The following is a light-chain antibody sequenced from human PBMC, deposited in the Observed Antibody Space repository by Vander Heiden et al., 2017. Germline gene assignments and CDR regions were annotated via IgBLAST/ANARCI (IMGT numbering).Light chain of an antibody. CDR3: QQYGSSLGT. V-gene: IGKV3-20*01. Sequence: ELVLTQSPGPLSLSPGERATLSCRASQSVSSNYLAWYQQKPGQAPRLLIYGASSRATGIPDRFSGSGSGTDFTLTISRLEPEDFAVYYCQQYGSSLGTFGQGTKLEIK. J-gene: IGKJ2*01. CDR2: GAS. CDR1: QSVSSNY.